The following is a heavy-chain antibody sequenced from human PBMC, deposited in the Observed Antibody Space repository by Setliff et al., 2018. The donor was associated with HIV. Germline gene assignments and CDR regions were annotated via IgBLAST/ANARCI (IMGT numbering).Heavy chain of an antibody. CDR1: GGTFSSYT. CDR3: ARGIVVVVAAIRAEYFQH. Sequence: ASVKVSCKASGGTFSSYTISWVRQAPGQGLEWMGRIIPILGIVNYAQKFQGRVTITADKSTSTAYMELSSLRSEDTAVYYCARGIVVVVAAIRAEYFQHWGQGTLVTVSS. CDR2: IIPILGIV. D-gene: IGHD2-15*01. J-gene: IGHJ1*01. V-gene: IGHV1-69*02.